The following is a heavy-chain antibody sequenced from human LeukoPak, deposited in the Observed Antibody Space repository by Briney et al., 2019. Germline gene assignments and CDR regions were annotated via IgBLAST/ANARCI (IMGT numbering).Heavy chain of an antibody. V-gene: IGHV3-21*01. CDR3: ASGVDDAFDI. CDR2: ISSSSSYI. J-gene: IGHJ3*02. CDR1: GFTFSSYS. D-gene: IGHD2-8*01. Sequence: GGSLRLXCAASGFTFSSYSMKWVRQAPGKGLEWVSSISSSSSYIYYADSVKGRFTISRDNAKNSLCLQMNSLRAEDTAVYYCASGVDDAFDIWGQGTMVTVSS.